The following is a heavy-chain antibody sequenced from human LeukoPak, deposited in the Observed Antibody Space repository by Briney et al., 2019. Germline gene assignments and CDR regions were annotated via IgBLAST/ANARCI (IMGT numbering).Heavy chain of an antibody. Sequence: SETLSLTCAVYGGSFSGYYWSWIRQPPGKGLEWVGEINHSGSTNYNASLKSRVTISVDRSKNQFSLKLSSVTAADTAVYYCARVGGAARLDAFDIWGQGTMVTVSS. CDR2: INHSGST. J-gene: IGHJ3*02. V-gene: IGHV4-34*01. CDR3: ARVGGAARLDAFDI. CDR1: GGSFSGYY. D-gene: IGHD6-6*01.